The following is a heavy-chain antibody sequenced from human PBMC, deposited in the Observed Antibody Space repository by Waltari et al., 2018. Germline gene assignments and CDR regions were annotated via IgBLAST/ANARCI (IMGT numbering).Heavy chain of an antibody. CDR3: VKELAGSNYYYYYMDV. CDR1: GFTFSSYA. D-gene: IGHD1-1*01. V-gene: IGHV3-23*01. J-gene: IGHJ6*03. Sequence: EVQLLESGGGLVQPGGSLRLSRAASGFTFSSYAMSWVRQAPGKGLEWVSAISGSGGSTYYADSVKGRFTISRDNSKNTLYLQMNSLRAEDTAVYYCVKELAGSNYYYYYMDVWGKGTTVTISS. CDR2: ISGSGGST.